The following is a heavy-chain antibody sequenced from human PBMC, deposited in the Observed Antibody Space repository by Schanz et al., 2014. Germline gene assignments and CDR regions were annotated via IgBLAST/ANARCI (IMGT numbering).Heavy chain of an antibody. J-gene: IGHJ4*02. D-gene: IGHD5-12*01. CDR3: ASPSGYSDYGTYFDF. Sequence: VQLVESGGGLVKPGGSLRLSCAASGFTFRDYYMSWIRQAPGKGLEWVAVIYSGIGAYYADSVEGRFTISRDNSRNTLYLQMNSLRTEDTAVYYCASPSGYSDYGTYFDFWGQGTLVTVSS. CDR1: GFTFRDYY. CDR2: IYSGIGA. V-gene: IGHV3-66*02.